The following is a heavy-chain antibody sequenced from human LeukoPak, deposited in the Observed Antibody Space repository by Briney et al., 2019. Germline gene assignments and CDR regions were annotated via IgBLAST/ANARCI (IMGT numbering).Heavy chain of an antibody. Sequence: SVKVSCKASGGTFSSYAISWVRQAPGQGLEWMGGIIPIFGTANYAQKFQGRVTITADESTSTAYMELSSLSSEDTAVYYCARDYRIAAAGYAFDIWGQGTMVTVSS. D-gene: IGHD6-13*01. CDR3: ARDYRIAAAGYAFDI. V-gene: IGHV1-69*13. J-gene: IGHJ3*02. CDR1: GGTFSSYA. CDR2: IIPIFGTA.